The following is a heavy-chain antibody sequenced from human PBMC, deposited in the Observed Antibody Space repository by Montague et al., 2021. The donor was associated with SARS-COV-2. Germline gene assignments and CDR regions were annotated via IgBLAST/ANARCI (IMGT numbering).Heavy chain of an antibody. CDR1: GGSISSSSYY. CDR3: ARGDGVVVAAPYI. CDR2: IYYSGST. J-gene: IGHJ3*02. D-gene: IGHD2-15*01. V-gene: IGHV4-39*07. Sequence: SETLSLTCTVSGGSISSSSYYWGWIRQPPGKGLEWIGSIYYSGSTYYNPSLKSRVTISVDTSKNQFSLKLGSVTAADTAVYYCARGDGVVVAAPYIWGQGTMVTVSS.